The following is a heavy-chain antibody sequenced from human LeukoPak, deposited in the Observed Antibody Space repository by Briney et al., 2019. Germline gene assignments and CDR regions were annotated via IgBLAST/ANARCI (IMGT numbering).Heavy chain of an antibody. D-gene: IGHD6-19*01. V-gene: IGHV4-59*11. CDR2: VYYNGSI. Sequence: SETLSLTCTVSGGSTSSHYWSWIRQPPGKGLEWIGYVYYNGSINYNPSLKSRVTISVDTSKTQFSLRLSSVTAADTAVYWCARGVKLTGYSSGWYVGLDPWGQGTLVTVSS. CDR1: GGSTSSHY. J-gene: IGHJ5*02. CDR3: ARGVKLTGYSSGWYVGLDP.